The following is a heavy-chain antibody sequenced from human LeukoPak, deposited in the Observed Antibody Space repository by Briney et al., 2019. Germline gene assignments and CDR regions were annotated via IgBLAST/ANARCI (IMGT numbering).Heavy chain of an antibody. CDR2: MSGSGGST. V-gene: IGHV3-23*01. Sequence: PGGSLRLSCAASGFTFSIYGMRWARPAPGRGLEWISAMSGSGGSTYYADSVKGRFTISRDNSKNTLYLQMNSLRGGDTAVYYCARDREWELRTGHFDYWGQGTLVTVSS. CDR3: ARDREWELRTGHFDY. J-gene: IGHJ4*02. D-gene: IGHD1-26*01. CDR1: GFTFSIYG.